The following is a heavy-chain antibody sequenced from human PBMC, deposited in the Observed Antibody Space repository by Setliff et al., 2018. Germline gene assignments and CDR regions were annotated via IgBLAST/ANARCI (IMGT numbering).Heavy chain of an antibody. Sequence: SETLSLTCTVSGYSISSCYIWGGIRQPPGKGLEWVGNIGHTGSINYNPSLKRRLTISRDTAKNQVSLKLNSVTATDTAVYYCARDLGHGGDSDYWGQGMLVTVCS. V-gene: IGHV4-38-2*02. CDR2: IGHTGSI. CDR3: ARDLGHGGDSDY. CDR1: GYSISSCYI. D-gene: IGHD2-21*02. J-gene: IGHJ4*02.